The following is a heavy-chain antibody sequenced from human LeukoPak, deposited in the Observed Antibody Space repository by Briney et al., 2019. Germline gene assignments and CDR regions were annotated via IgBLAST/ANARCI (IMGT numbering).Heavy chain of an antibody. V-gene: IGHV3-48*03. CDR1: GFSLRSSE. CDR2: ISDSGSTI. Sequence: GGSLRLSCAASGFSLRSSEMNWVRQAPGKGLEWVSYISDSGSTIYYADSVKGRFTISRDNAKNSLYLQMNSLRVEDTAVYYCARVHGWFDPWGQGTLVTVSS. J-gene: IGHJ5*02. CDR3: ARVHGWFDP.